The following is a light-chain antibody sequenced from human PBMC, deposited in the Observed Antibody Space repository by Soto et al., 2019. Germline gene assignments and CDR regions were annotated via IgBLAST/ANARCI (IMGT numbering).Light chain of an antibody. V-gene: IGKV3-20*01. CDR3: QHFGSSPPVT. Sequence: DIVLTQAPDNLSLSPGESATLSCRVSQFTNGKYVAWYQQRHGLPPRLLVYGASKGAPGIPDRFRGSGSGSEFTLTISAVEPEDFAVYFCQHFGSSPPVTFGQGTRLEIK. J-gene: IGKJ5*01. CDR2: GAS. CDR1: QFTNGKY.